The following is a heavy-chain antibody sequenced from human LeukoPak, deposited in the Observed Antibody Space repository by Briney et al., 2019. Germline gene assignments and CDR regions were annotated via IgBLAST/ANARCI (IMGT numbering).Heavy chain of an antibody. D-gene: IGHD5-18*01. J-gene: IGHJ3*02. V-gene: IGHV4-4*07. CDR3: AREVDTAMDDAFDI. CDR2: IYTSGST. Sequence: SETLSLTCTVSGGSISSYYWSWIRQPAGKGLEWIGRIYTSGSTNYNPSLKSRVTMSVDTSKNQFSLKLSSVTAADTAMYYCAREVDTAMDDAFDIWGQGTMVTVSS. CDR1: GGSISSYY.